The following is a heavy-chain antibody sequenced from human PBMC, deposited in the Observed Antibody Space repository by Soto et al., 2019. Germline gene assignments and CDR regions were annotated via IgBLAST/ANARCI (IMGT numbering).Heavy chain of an antibody. V-gene: IGHV4-38-2*01. CDR1: VYSITNGYY. CDR3: ARALYCSGGSCYPLRGMDV. J-gene: IGHJ6*01. Sequence: SENLSLTCAVSVYSITNGYYWGWIRQPPGQGLEWIGTIYHSGSTYYNPSLKTRVTISVDTSKNQFSLKLSSVTAADTAVYYCARALYCSGGSCYPLRGMDVWGQGTTVTVSS. CDR2: IYHSGST. D-gene: IGHD2-15*01.